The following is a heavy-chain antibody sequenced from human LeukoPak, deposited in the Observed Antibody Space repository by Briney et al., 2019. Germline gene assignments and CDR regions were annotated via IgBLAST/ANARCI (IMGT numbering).Heavy chain of an antibody. CDR3: ARVSPYGDYDY. CDR2: ISSNGGST. CDR1: GFTFSSYA. D-gene: IGHD4-17*01. V-gene: IGHV3-64*01. J-gene: IGHJ4*02. Sequence: GGSLRLSCAASGFTFSSYAMHWVRQAPGKGLEYVSAISSNGGSTYCANSVKGRFTISRDNSKNTLYLQMGSLRAEDMAVYYCARVSPYGDYDYWGQGTLVTVSS.